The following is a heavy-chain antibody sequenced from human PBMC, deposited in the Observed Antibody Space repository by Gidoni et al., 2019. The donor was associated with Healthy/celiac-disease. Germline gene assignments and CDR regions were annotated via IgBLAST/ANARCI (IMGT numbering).Heavy chain of an antibody. Sequence: QVQLQQWGAGLLKPSETLSLTCAVYGGSFSGYYWSWIRQPPGTGLEWIGEINHSGSTNYNPSLKSRVTISVDTSKNQFSLKLSSVTAADTAVYYCARGGYYYDSSGYFKNYFDYWGQGTLVTVSS. D-gene: IGHD3-22*01. CDR1: GGSFSGYY. CDR3: ARGGYYYDSSGYFKNYFDY. J-gene: IGHJ4*02. V-gene: IGHV4-34*01. CDR2: INHSGST.